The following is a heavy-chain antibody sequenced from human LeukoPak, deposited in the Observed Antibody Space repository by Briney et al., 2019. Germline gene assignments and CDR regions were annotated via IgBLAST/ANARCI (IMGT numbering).Heavy chain of an antibody. CDR2: IGTRGDT. CDR1: GFDFSFND. D-gene: IGHD6-19*01. J-gene: IGHJ4*02. CDR3: AKAAEQWLGHFDY. V-gene: IGHV3-13*01. Sequence: GRSLRLSCAASGFDFSFNDMHWVRQAPGKALEWLSGIGTRGDTYYLGSVKGRFTISRDDAKNSLYLQMTSLRAGDTAVYYCAKAAEQWLGHFDYWGQGTLVTVSS.